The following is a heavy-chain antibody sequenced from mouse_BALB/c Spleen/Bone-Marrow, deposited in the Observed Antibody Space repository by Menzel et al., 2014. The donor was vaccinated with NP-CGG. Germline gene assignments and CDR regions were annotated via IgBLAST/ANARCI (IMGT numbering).Heavy chain of an antibody. Sequence: EVQGVESGGGLVQPGGSLKLSCVASGFTFSSYGMSWVRQTPDKRLELVATINNNGGSTYYPDSVKGQFTISRDNAKNTLYLQMSSLKSEDTAMYYYARVYGWYFDVWGAGTTVTVSS. CDR1: GFTFSSYG. D-gene: IGHD1-1*01. V-gene: IGHV5-6-3*01. CDR2: INNNGGST. CDR3: ARVYGWYFDV. J-gene: IGHJ1*01.